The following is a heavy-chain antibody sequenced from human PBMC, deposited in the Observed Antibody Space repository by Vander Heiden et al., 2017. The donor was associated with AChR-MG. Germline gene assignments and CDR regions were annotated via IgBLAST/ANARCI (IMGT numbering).Heavy chain of an antibody. CDR2: INPSGGST. J-gene: IGHJ6*02. CDR1: GYPFTNYY. V-gene: IGHV1-46*01. Sequence: QVQLVQSGAEVKKPGASVKVSCTASGYPFTNYYMHWVRQAPGQGLEWMGIINPSGGSTSYAQKFQGRVTMTRDTSTSTVYMELSSLRSEDTAVYYCARSSPCSGGSCYGYVGYYYYYGMDVWGQGTTVTVSS. CDR3: ARSSPCSGGSCYGYVGYYYYYGMDV. D-gene: IGHD2-15*01.